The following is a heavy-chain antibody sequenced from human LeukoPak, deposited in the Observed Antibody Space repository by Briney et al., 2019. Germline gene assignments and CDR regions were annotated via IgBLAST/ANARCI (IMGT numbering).Heavy chain of an antibody. CDR3: ERDPDDYGDYSYFDY. J-gene: IGHJ4*02. CDR1: GFTFCSYG. D-gene: IGHD4-17*01. CDR2: IWYDGSNK. V-gene: IGHV3-33*01. Sequence: GGSLRLSYAASGFTFCSYGMHGVRQAPGKGLEGVAVIWYDGSNKYYADSVKGRFTISRDNSKNTLFLQMKSLRAEDTAVYYCERDPDDYGDYSYFDYCGQGTLVTVSS.